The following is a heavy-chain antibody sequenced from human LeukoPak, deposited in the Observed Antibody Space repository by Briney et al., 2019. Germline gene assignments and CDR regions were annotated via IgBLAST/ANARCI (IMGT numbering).Heavy chain of an antibody. D-gene: IGHD6-13*01. V-gene: IGHV1-8*03. J-gene: IGHJ5*02. CDR1: GYTFTSYD. Sequence: ASVKVSCKASGYTFTSYDINWLRQAPGQGLGWMGWMNPNSGNTGYAQKFQGRVTITRNTSISTAYMELSSLRSEDTAVYYCARGKYSSSWYKYYYDETNWFDPWGQGTLVTVSS. CDR2: MNPNSGNT. CDR3: ARGKYSSSWYKYYYDETNWFDP.